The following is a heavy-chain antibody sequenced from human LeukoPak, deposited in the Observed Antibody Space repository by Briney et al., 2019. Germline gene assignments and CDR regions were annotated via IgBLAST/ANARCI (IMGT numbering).Heavy chain of an antibody. CDR3: AKDGCSSTSCPTRNYYYYMDV. V-gene: IGHV3-43D*03. D-gene: IGHD2-2*01. J-gene: IGHJ6*03. CDR2: ISWDGGST. Sequence: GGSLRLSCAASGFTFDDYAMHWVRQAPGKGLEWVSLISWDGGSTYYADSVKGRFTISRGNSKNSLYLQMNSLRAEDTALYYCAKDGCSSTSCPTRNYYYYMDVWGKGTTVTVSS. CDR1: GFTFDDYA.